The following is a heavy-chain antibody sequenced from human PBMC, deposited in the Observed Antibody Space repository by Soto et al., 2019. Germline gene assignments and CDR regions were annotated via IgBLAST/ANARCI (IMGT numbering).Heavy chain of an antibody. Sequence: GGSLRLSCAASGFTFSSYAMSWVRQAPGKGLEWVSAISGSGGSTYYADSVKGRFTISRDNSKNTLYLQMNSLRAEDTAVYYCAKCHPDSRLSPGALDYWGQGTLVTVSS. CDR3: AKCHPDSRLSPGALDY. V-gene: IGHV3-23*01. D-gene: IGHD3-16*02. CDR2: ISGSGGST. J-gene: IGHJ4*02. CDR1: GFTFSSYA.